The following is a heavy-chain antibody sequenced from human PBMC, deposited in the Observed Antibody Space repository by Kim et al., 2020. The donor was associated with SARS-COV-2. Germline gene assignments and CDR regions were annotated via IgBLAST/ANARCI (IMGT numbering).Heavy chain of an antibody. D-gene: IGHD3-10*01. J-gene: IGHJ4*02. V-gene: IGHV3-23*01. CDR3: AKEPTLPRFRITMVRGVSDY. Sequence: LFTISRDNSKNTLYLQMNSLRAEDTAVYYCAKEPTLPRFRITMVRGVSDYWGQGTLVTVSS.